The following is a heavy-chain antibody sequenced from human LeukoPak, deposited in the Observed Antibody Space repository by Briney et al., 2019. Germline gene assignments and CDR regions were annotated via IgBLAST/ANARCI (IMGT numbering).Heavy chain of an antibody. CDR2: IIPIFGTA. Sequence: GASVKVSCKASGGTFSSYAISWVRQAPGQGLEWMGGIIPIFGTANYAQKFQGRVTITADESTSTAYMELSSPRSEDTAVYYCASIPKYYDFWSGYYNYYYYGMDVWGQGTTVTVSS. CDR1: GGTFSSYA. D-gene: IGHD3-3*01. J-gene: IGHJ6*02. V-gene: IGHV1-69*13. CDR3: ASIPKYYDFWSGYYNYYYYGMDV.